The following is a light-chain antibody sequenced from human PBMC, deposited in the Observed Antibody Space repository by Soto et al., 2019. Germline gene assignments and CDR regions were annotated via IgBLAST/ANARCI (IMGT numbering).Light chain of an antibody. CDR3: QPYDSSLSDV. V-gene: IGLV1-40*01. J-gene: IGLJ1*01. CDR1: SSNIGAGYD. Sequence: QSVLTQPPSVSGAPGQRVTISWTGSSSNIGAGYDVHWYQQLPGTDPKLLIYGNSNRPSGVPDRFSGSKSGTSASLAITGLQAEDEADYYCQPYDSSLSDVFGTGTKLTVL. CDR2: GNS.